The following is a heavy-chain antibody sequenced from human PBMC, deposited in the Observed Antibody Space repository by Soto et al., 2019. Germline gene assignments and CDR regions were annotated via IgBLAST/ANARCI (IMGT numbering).Heavy chain of an antibody. V-gene: IGHV1-2*02. J-gene: IGHJ4*02. CDR2: INPNSGGT. D-gene: IGHD3-10*01. CDR3: ARGYYGSGGQFDY. CDR1: GYTFTGYY. Sequence: QVQLVQSGAEVKKPGASVKVSCKASGYTFTGYYMHWVRQAPGQGLEWMGWINPNSGGTNYAQKFEGGVTMTRDKSISKAYMELGRLRSDDTSVYYCARGYYGSGGQFDYWGQGTLVTVSS.